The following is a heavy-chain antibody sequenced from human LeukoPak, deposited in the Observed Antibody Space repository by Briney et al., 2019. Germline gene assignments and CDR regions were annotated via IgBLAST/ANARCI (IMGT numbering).Heavy chain of an antibody. CDR1: GFTFSNYW. Sequence: GGSLRLSCGASGFTFSNYWMTWFRQAPGKGLEWVANIKQDGSKENYVDSMKGRFTISRDNAKNSLYLQMNSLIAEDTAVYYCARDGVDCSGSNCYDAFHVWGQGTMVTVSS. V-gene: IGHV3-7*04. CDR2: IKQDGSKE. J-gene: IGHJ3*01. D-gene: IGHD2-2*01. CDR3: ARDGVDCSGSNCYDAFHV.